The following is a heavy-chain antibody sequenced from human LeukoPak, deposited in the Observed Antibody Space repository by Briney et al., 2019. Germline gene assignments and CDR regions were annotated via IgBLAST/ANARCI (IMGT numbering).Heavy chain of an antibody. V-gene: IGHV3-48*02. CDR2: ISRGRPTI. Sequence: GGSLRLSCAASGFSFSSYSMNWVRQAPGKGLEWVSYISRGRPTIHYADSVRGRFTISRDNAKNSLYLQMNSLRDEDTAVYYCVRDPEALDYWGQGALVTVSS. CDR3: VRDPEALDY. CDR1: GFSFSSYS. J-gene: IGHJ4*02.